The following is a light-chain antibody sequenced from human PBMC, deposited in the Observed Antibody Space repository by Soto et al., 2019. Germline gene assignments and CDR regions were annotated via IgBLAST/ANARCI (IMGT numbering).Light chain of an antibody. CDR3: QQYDSFSVT. CDR1: QRMSGW. V-gene: IGKV1-5*01. J-gene: IGKJ1*01. CDR2: DVS. Sequence: DIQVTHAPSTRAASAVDTVPITFLASQRMSGWLAWHQQKPGKAPKLLIYDVSALKRGVPPRFSGSGSGTEFTLTISSLQPDDFATYYCQQYDSFSVTFGQGTTVDIK.